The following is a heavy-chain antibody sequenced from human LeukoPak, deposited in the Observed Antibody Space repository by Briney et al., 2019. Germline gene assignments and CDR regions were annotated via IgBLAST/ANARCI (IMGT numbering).Heavy chain of an antibody. J-gene: IGHJ4*02. V-gene: IGHV1-18*01. CDR2: ISAYNGNT. Sequence: GASVKVSCKASGYTFTSYGISWVRQAPGQGLEWVGWISAYNGNTNYAQKLQGRVTMTTDTSTSTAYMEPRSLRSDDTAVYYCARGPPHFTYYYDSSGYSEFDYWGQGTLVTVSS. D-gene: IGHD3-22*01. CDR1: GYTFTSYG. CDR3: ARGPPHFTYYYDSSGYSEFDY.